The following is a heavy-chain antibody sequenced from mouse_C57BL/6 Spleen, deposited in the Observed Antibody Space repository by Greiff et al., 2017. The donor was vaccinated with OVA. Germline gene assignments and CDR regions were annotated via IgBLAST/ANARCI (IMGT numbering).Heavy chain of an antibody. J-gene: IGHJ3*01. CDR3: ANYYDYDWFAY. CDR1: GYTFTSYW. V-gene: IGHV1-69*01. Sequence: QVQLQQPGAELVMPGASVKLSCKASGYTFTSYWMHWVKQRPGQGLEWIGEIDPSDSYTNYNQKFKGKSTLTVDKSSSTAYMQLSSLTSEDSAVYFCANYYDYDWFAYWGQGTLVTVSA. D-gene: IGHD2-4*01. CDR2: IDPSDSYT.